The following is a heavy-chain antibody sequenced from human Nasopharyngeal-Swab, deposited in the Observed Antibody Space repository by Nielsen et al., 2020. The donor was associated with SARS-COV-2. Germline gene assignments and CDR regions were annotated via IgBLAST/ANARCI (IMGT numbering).Heavy chain of an antibody. D-gene: IGHD1-1*01. Sequence: GGSLRLSCAASGFTFSSYSMNWVRQAPGKGLEWVSSISSSSSYIYYADSVKGRFTISRDNAKNSLYLQMNSLRAEDTAVYYCVRVSGTQSIYYYYGMDVWGQGTTVTSP. J-gene: IGHJ6*02. V-gene: IGHV3-21*01. CDR3: VRVSGTQSIYYYYGMDV. CDR2: ISSSSSYI. CDR1: GFTFSSYS.